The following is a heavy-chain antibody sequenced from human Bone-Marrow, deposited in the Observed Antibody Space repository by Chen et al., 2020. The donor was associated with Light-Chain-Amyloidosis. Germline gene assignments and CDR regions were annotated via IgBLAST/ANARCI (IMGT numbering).Heavy chain of an antibody. CDR1: GGSIMSSSNF. V-gene: IGHV4-39*07. J-gene: IGHJ4*02. Sequence: QLQLQESGPRLVKSSGTLSLTCTVSGGSIMSSSNFWGWLRQAPGKGLEWIGNIYYSGNTYMNASLRDRGVMSADTSNGRFSLSLYSVTAADTAGYFCPRGVPPHYGANFNTWGQGTLVIVSS. D-gene: IGHD4-17*01. CDR2: IYYSGNT. CDR3: PRGVPPHYGANFNT.